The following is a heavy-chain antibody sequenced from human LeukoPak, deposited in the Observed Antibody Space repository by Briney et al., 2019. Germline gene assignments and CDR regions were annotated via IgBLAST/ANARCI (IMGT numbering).Heavy chain of an antibody. CDR3: ARGETYSSSVYFDY. D-gene: IGHD6-6*01. Sequence: PGGSLRLSCAASGFTFSSYWMSWVRQAPGKGLEWVANIKQDGSEKYYVDSVKGRFTISRDNAKNSLYLQMNSLRAEDTAVYYCARGETYSSSVYFDYWGQGTLVTVSS. CDR2: IKQDGSEK. J-gene: IGHJ4*02. CDR1: GFTFSSYW. V-gene: IGHV3-7*01.